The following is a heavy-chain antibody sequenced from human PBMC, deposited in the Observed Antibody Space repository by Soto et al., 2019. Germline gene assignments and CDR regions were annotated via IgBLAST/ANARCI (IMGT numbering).Heavy chain of an antibody. D-gene: IGHD3-3*01. V-gene: IGHV3-30*18. CDR1: GFTFSSYG. J-gene: IGHJ4*02. Sequence: PGGSLRLSCAASGFTFSSYGMHWVRQAPGKGLEWVAVISYDGSNKYYADSVKGRFTISRDNSKNTLYLQMNSLRAEDTAVYYCAKPGLGVPTTLDYWGQGTLVTVSS. CDR3: AKPGLGVPTTLDY. CDR2: ISYDGSNK.